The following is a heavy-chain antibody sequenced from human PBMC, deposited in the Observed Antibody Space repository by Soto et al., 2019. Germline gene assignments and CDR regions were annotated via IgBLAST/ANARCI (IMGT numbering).Heavy chain of an antibody. V-gene: IGHV3-48*02. CDR1: GFTFSSYS. Sequence: EVQLVESGGGLVQPGGSLRLSCAASGFTFSSYSMNWVRQAPGKGLEWVSYISSSSSTIYYADSVKGRLTISRDNAKNAXPLQMSSLRDGDTDVIYWARFYGDYHPGRSYAGLDVRGQGTTVTESS. CDR2: ISSSSSTI. CDR3: ARFYGDYHPGRSYAGLDV. J-gene: IGHJ6*02. D-gene: IGHD4-17*01.